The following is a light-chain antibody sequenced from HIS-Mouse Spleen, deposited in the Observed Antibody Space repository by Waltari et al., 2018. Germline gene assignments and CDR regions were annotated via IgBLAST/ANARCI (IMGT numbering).Light chain of an antibody. J-gene: IGKJ1*01. CDR1: QGISSY. CDR2: AAS. V-gene: IGKV1-9*01. Sequence: DIQLTQSPSFLSASVGDRVTITCRASQGISSYLAWYQQKPGKAPKLLGYAASTLQSGVPSRFSGSGSGTEFTLTISSLQPEDFATYYCQQLNSYPPTFGQGTKVEIK. CDR3: QQLNSYPPT.